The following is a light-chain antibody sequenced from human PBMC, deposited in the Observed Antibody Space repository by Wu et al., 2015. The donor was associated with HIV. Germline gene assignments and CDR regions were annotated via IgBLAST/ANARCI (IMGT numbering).Light chain of an antibody. Sequence: EIVLAQSPGTLSLSPGERATLSCRASQSVSSSYLAWYQQKPGQAPRLLIYGASSRATGIPDRFGGSGSGTDFTLTISRLEPEDFAVYYCQQYDISPPWTFGQGTRVEMK. J-gene: IGKJ1*01. CDR3: QQYDISPPWT. CDR2: GAS. V-gene: IGKV3-20*01. CDR1: QSVSSSY.